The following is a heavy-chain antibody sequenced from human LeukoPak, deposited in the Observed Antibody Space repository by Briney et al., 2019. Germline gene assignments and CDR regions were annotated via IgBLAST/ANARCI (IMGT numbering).Heavy chain of an antibody. D-gene: IGHD5-18*01. Sequence: GGSLRLSCAASGFTFSSHGMHWVRQAPGKGLEWVAVISYDGRDKYYADSVKGRFTISRDNSKNTLYLQMNSLRAEDTAVYYCAKRRTVDTAMVTHYYGMDVWGQGTTVTVSS. CDR3: AKRRTVDTAMVTHYYGMDV. J-gene: IGHJ6*02. CDR2: ISYDGRDK. CDR1: GFTFSSHG. V-gene: IGHV3-30*18.